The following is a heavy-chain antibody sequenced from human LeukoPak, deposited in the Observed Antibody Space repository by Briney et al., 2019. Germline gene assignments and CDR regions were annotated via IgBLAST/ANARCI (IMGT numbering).Heavy chain of an antibody. D-gene: IGHD3-9*01. Sequence: GGSLRLSCAASGFTFSSYAMSWVRQAPGKGLEWVSTISSSGGRTTYADSVKGRFTVSRDNAKNTLYLQMTSLRAEDTAVYYCARGYFDWLGTVRTEYYFDYWGQGTLVTVSS. CDR2: ISSSGGRT. V-gene: IGHV3-23*01. J-gene: IGHJ4*02. CDR1: GFTFSSYA. CDR3: ARGYFDWLGTVRTEYYFDY.